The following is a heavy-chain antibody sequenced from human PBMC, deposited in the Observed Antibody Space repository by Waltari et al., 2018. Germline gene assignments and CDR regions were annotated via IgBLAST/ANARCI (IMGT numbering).Heavy chain of an antibody. D-gene: IGHD3-22*01. J-gene: IGHJ4*02. Sequence: QVQLVQSGAEVKKPGASVKVSCKASGYTFTGYYMHWVRQAPGQGLEWMGWINPNSGGTNYAQKCQGRVTMTSDTSISTAYMELSRLRSDDTAVYYCARGGSSGYYPCDYWGQGTLVTVSS. CDR1: GYTFTGYY. V-gene: IGHV1-2*02. CDR3: ARGGSSGYYPCDY. CDR2: INPNSGGT.